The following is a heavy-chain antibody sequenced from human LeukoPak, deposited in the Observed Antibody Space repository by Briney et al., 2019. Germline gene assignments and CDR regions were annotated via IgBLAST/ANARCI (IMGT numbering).Heavy chain of an antibody. J-gene: IGHJ6*03. CDR2: IKSKTDGGTT. D-gene: IGHD2-2*01. Sequence: PVGSLRLSCAASGFTFSNAWMSWVRQAPGKGLEWVGRIKSKTDGGTTDYAAPVKGRFTISRDDSKNTLYLQMNSLKTEDTAVHYCTTDNPVHIFVVVPVHYYCYMYVWAKGTTVTVSS. CDR3: TTDNPVHIFVVVPVHYYCYMYV. CDR1: GFTFSNAW. V-gene: IGHV3-15*01.